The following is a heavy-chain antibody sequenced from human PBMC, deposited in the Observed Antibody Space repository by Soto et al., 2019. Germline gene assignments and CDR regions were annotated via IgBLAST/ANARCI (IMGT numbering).Heavy chain of an antibody. CDR3: ARVPEWIQLWFRWYFDY. J-gene: IGHJ4*02. CDR2: ISYDGSNK. V-gene: IGHV3-30-3*01. CDR1: GFTFSSYA. D-gene: IGHD5-18*01. Sequence: GGSLRLSCAASGFTFSSYAMHWVRQAPGKGLEWVAVISYDGSNKYYADSVKGRFTISRDNSKNTLYLQMNSLRAEDTAVYYCARVPEWIQLWFRWYFDYWGQGTLVTVSS.